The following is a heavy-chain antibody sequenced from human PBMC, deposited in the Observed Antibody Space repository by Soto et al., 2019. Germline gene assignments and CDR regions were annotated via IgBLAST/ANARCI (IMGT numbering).Heavy chain of an antibody. D-gene: IGHD6-19*01. V-gene: IGHV4-30-2*01. Sequence: TPSLTRSVLGIPITCVCSSWSWTRQPPGKGLEWIGYIYHSGSTYYNPSLKSRVTISVDRSKNQFSLKLSSVTAADTAVYYCARAGGLGAVAADDWGQGTLVTVS. CDR2: IYHSGST. J-gene: IGHJ4*02. CDR1: GIPITCVCSS. CDR3: ARAGGLGAVAADD.